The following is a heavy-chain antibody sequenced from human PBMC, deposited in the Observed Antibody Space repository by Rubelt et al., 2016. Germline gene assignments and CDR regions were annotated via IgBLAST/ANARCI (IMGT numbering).Heavy chain of an antibody. Sequence: ASRKGLEWVSAISGSGGSTYYADSVKGRFTISRDNSKNTLYLQMNSLRAEDTAVYYCAKDPSSDTAMVIGAFDYWGQGTLVTVSS. V-gene: IGHV3-23*01. CDR3: AKDPSSDTAMVIGAFDY. CDR2: ISGSGGST. J-gene: IGHJ4*02. D-gene: IGHD5-18*01.